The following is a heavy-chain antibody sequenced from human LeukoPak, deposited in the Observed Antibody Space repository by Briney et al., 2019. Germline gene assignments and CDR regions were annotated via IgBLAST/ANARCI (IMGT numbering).Heavy chain of an antibody. Sequence: SETLSLTCAVSGGSISSSNWWSWVRQPPGKGPEWIGEIYHSGSTNYNPSLKSRVTISVDKSKNQFSLKLSSVTAADTAVYYCARKYSSSWCSRLNLSPYFDYRGQGTLVTVSS. V-gene: IGHV4-4*02. CDR3: ARKYSSSWCSRLNLSPYFDY. D-gene: IGHD6-13*01. CDR1: GGSISSSNW. J-gene: IGHJ4*02. CDR2: IYHSGST.